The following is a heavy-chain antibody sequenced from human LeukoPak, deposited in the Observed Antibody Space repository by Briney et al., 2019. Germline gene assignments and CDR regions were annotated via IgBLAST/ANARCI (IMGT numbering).Heavy chain of an antibody. CDR1: GFTFNTYW. CDR2: IKQYGSET. D-gene: IGHD1-14*01. J-gene: IGHJ6*03. Sequence: GGALRLSCEVSGFTFNTYWMSWVRQAPGKGLKWVANIKQYGSETNYVDSVKGRFTICRDNAKNSLYLQMNTLRAEDTAVYYCARPRRQDNPYHCMDVWGKGTTVTVSS. CDR3: ARPRRQDNPYHCMDV. V-gene: IGHV3-7*01.